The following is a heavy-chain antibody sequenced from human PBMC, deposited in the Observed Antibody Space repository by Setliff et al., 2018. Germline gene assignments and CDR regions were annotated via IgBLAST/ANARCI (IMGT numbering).Heavy chain of an antibody. CDR3: ATEKFPGDWGDY. D-gene: IGHD7-27*01. Sequence: ASVKVSCKASGYTFTSYGISWVRQAPGQGLEWMGWISVYNGKTKYAQKFQCRVTMTTDTSTRTAYMVVTSLRSDDTAVYYCATEKFPGDWGDYWGQGTLVTVSS. CDR2: ISVYNGKT. CDR1: GYTFTSYG. V-gene: IGHV1-18*01. J-gene: IGHJ4*02.